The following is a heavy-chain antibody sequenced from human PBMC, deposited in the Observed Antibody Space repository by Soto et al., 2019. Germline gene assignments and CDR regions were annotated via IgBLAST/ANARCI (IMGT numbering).Heavy chain of an antibody. CDR3: ARDSYYHSSSGYYVFDY. CDR1: GLTFIAYG. V-gene: IGHV3-30*03. CDR2: ISYDGRNK. D-gene: IGHD3-22*01. J-gene: IGHJ4*02. Sequence: QVQLVESGGGWFRLGRSLGLSGEASGLTFIAYGLTWAPKAPAGGRGWGPAISYDGRNKNYLASVEGRFTISRDNSKNTLYLQMNALRPEDTAVYYCARDSYYHSSSGYYVFDYWGQGTLVTVSS.